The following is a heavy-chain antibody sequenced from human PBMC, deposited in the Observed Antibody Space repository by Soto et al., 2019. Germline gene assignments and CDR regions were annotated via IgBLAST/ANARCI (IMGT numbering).Heavy chain of an antibody. CDR2: INPNSGGT. V-gene: IGHV1-2*02. D-gene: IGHD6-13*01. Sequence: ASVKGSCKASGYTFTGYYMHWVRQAPGQGLEWMGWINPNSGGTNYAQKFQGRVTMTRDTSISTAYMELSRLRSDDTAVYYCAREGIAAAGSDYYHYLMDFWGQGTTVTVSS. CDR3: AREGIAAAGSDYYHYLMDF. CDR1: GYTFTGYY. J-gene: IGHJ6*02.